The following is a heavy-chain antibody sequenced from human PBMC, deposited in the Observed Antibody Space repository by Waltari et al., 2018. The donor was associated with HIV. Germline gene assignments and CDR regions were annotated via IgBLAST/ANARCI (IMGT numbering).Heavy chain of an antibody. CDR2: IYYSGST. V-gene: IGHV4-39*01. D-gene: IGHD4-17*01. Sequence: QLQLQESGPGLVKPSATLSLTCTVSGGSISSSSYYWGWIRQPPGKGLEWIGSIYYSGSTYYNPSLKSRVTISVDTSKNQFSLKLSSVTAADTAVYYCARLRLRWGDYYYGMDVWGQGTTVTVSS. J-gene: IGHJ6*02. CDR3: ARLRLRWGDYYYGMDV. CDR1: GGSISSSSYY.